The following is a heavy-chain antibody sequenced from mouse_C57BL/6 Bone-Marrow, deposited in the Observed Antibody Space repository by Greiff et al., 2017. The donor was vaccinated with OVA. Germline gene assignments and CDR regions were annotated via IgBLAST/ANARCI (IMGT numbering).Heavy chain of an antibody. V-gene: IGHV3-6*01. J-gene: IGHJ1*03. CDR1: GFSITSGYY. CDR2: LSYDGSN. CDR3: ATLVLSRLYGYFDV. D-gene: IGHD3-2*02. Sequence: VPLNESVPGLVKPSHSLSLTCSFPGFSITSGYYWNWIRQFPGNTLAWLGYLSYDGSNNYNPYLKNQISIPRDTSQNQFFLKLNSVTTEDTATYYCATLVLSRLYGYFDVWGTGTTVTVSS.